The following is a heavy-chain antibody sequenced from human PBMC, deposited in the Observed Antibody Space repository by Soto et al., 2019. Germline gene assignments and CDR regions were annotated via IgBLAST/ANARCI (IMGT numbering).Heavy chain of an antibody. Sequence: SVKVSCKASGGTFSSYAISWVRQAPGQGLEWMGGIIPIFGTANYAQKFQGRVTITADESTSTAYMELSSLRSEDTAVYYCARGHSGEYYYYGMDVWGQGTTVTVSS. D-gene: IGHD3-10*01. CDR1: GGTFSSYA. V-gene: IGHV1-69*13. CDR3: ARGHSGEYYYYGMDV. J-gene: IGHJ6*02. CDR2: IIPIFGTA.